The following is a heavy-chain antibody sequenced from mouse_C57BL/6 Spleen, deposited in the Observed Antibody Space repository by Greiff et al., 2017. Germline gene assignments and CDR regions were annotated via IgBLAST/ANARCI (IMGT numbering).Heavy chain of an antibody. Sequence: VHVKQSGAELVRPGASVKLSCTASGFNIKDDYMHWVKQRPEQGLEWIGWIDPENGDTEYASKFQGKATITADTSSNTAYLQLSSLTSEDTAVYYCTHYGSSSGAMDYWGQGTSVTVSS. D-gene: IGHD1-1*01. J-gene: IGHJ4*01. V-gene: IGHV14-4*01. CDR2: IDPENGDT. CDR1: GFNIKDDY. CDR3: THYGSSSGAMDY.